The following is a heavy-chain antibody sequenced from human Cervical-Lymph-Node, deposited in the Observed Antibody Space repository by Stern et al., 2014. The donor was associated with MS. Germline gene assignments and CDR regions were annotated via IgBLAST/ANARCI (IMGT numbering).Heavy chain of an antibody. CDR3: ASNGHGWFGEPTHDY. V-gene: IGHV1-69*01. J-gene: IGHJ4*02. CDR1: GGTFSSYA. D-gene: IGHD3-10*01. Sequence: VQLEESGAEVKKPGSSVKVSCKASGGTFSSYAISWVRQAPGQGLEWMGGIIPIFGTANYAQKFQGRVTITADESTSTAYMELSSLRSEDTAVYYCASNGHGWFGEPTHDYWGQGTLVTVSS. CDR2: IIPIFGTA.